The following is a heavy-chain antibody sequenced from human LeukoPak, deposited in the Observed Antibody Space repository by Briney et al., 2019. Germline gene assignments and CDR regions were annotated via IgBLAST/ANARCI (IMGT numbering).Heavy chain of an antibody. V-gene: IGHV3-15*01. Sequence: GGSLRLSCAASGFTFTNTWMNWVRQAPGKGLEWVGRIKRIIDGGTTDYAAPVKGRFTVSRDDSINTLYLQMSSLKTGDTAVYYCAGQGGSGDLRCWGQGTLVTVSS. CDR3: AGQGGSGDLRC. J-gene: IGHJ4*02. CDR2: IKRIIDGGTT. D-gene: IGHD4-17*01. CDR1: GFTFTNTW.